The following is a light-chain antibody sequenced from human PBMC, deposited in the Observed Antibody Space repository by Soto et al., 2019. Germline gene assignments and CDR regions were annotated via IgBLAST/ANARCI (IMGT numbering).Light chain of an antibody. Sequence: QSVLTQPASVSGSPGRSIAISCTGTRSDVGADNYVSWDQQHPGKAPKLMISDVTNRPSGVSDRFSGSKSGNTASLTISWLPDEDAADYYCSSFTSRFTFVFGTGTKVTVL. J-gene: IGLJ1*01. V-gene: IGLV2-14*03. CDR1: RSDVGADNY. CDR3: SSFTSRFTFV. CDR2: DVT.